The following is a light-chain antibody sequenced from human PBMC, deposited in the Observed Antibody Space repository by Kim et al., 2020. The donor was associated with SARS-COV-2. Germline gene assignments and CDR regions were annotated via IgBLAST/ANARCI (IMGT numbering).Light chain of an antibody. CDR2: VNNDGSH. CDR3: QAWSNGIRF. Sequence: ASVKLTCTLTSGHSSNAIAWHQRQPEKGPRFLMKVNNDGSHIKGDGIPDRFSGSSSGAERHLTISSLQSEDEADYYCQAWSNGIRFFGGGTQLTVL. V-gene: IGLV4-69*01. CDR1: SGHSSNA. J-gene: IGLJ2*01.